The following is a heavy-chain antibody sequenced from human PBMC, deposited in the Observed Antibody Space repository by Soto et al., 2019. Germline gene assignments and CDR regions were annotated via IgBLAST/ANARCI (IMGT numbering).Heavy chain of an antibody. CDR3: ARQRGSYYFDY. J-gene: IGHJ4*02. CDR2: IYYRGST. V-gene: IGHV4-39*01. D-gene: IGHD3-10*01. Sequence: QLQLQESGPGLVKPSETLSLTCTVSGGSISSSSYYWGWIRQPPGKGLEWIGSIYYRGSTYYNPSLKSRVTISVDTSKNQFSLKLSSVTAADTAVYYCARQRGSYYFDYWGQGTLVTVSS. CDR1: GGSISSSSYY.